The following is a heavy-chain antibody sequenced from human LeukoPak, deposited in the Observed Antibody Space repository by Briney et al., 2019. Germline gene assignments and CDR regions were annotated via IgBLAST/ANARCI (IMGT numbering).Heavy chain of an antibody. CDR2: INHSGST. Sequence: SGTLSLTCAVYGGSFSGYYWSWIRQPPGKGLEWIGEINHSGSTNYNPSLKSRVTISVDTSRNQFSLELSSVTAADTAVYYCARRSGSYYYYYYMDVWGKGTTVTVSS. J-gene: IGHJ6*03. D-gene: IGHD1-26*01. CDR1: GGSFSGYY. V-gene: IGHV4-34*01. CDR3: ARRSGSYYYYYYMDV.